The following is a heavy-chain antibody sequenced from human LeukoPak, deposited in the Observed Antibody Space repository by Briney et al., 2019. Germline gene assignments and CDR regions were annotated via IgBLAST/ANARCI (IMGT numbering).Heavy chain of an antibody. CDR1: GGSISSYY. V-gene: IGHV3-53*01. J-gene: IGHJ3*02. Sequence: ETLSLTCTVSGGSISSYYWSWVRQAPGKGLEWVSIIYSGGSTFYADSVKGRFTISRDNSKNTLYLQMNSLRAEDTAVYYCARGGSYLSAFDIWGQGTMVTVSS. CDR3: ARGGSYLSAFDI. CDR2: IYSGGST. D-gene: IGHD1-26*01.